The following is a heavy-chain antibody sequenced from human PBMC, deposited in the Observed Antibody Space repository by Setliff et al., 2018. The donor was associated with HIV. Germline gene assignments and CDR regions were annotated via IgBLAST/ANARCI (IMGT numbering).Heavy chain of an antibody. CDR1: GYTFTGYY. V-gene: IGHV1-2*02. CDR3: ARGAVDDDYFEY. J-gene: IGHJ4*02. Sequence: ASVKVSCKASGYTFTGYYVHWVRQAPGQGLEWMGWINPNSGDTNYAQKFQGRVSMTRDTSIFTAYMELSRLRSDDTAVYYCARGAVDDDYFEYWGQGTLVNVSS. D-gene: IGHD2-15*01. CDR2: INPNSGDT.